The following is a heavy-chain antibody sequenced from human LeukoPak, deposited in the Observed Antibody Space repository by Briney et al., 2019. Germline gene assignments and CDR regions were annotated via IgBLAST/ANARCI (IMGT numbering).Heavy chain of an antibody. D-gene: IGHD2-15*01. V-gene: IGHV3-7*01. J-gene: IGHJ4*02. CDR2: IKQDGSEK. Sequence: GGSLRLSCAASGFTFSSYWMSWVRQAPGKGLEWVANIKQDGSEKYYVDSVKGRFTISRDNAKNSLYLQMNSLRAEDTAVYYCARLYCSGGSCYSAQFDYWGQGTLVTVSS. CDR3: ARLYCSGGSCYSAQFDY. CDR1: GFTFSSYW.